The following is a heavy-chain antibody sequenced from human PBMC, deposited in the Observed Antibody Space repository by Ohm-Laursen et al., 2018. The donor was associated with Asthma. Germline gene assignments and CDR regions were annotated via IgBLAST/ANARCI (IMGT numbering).Heavy chain of an antibody. J-gene: IGHJ4*02. CDR2: IWYDGSNK. CDR3: ARRNVDYLFDY. V-gene: IGHV3-33*01. CDR1: GFTFSSYG. D-gene: IGHD4-17*01. Sequence: SLRLSCTASGFTFSSYGMHWVRQAPGKGLEWVAVIWYDGSNKYYADSVKGRFTISRDNAKNSVYLQMNSLRAEDTAVYYCARRNVDYLFDYWGQGTLVTVSS.